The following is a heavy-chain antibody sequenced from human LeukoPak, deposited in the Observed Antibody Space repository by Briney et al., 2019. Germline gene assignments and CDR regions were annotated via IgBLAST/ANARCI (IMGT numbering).Heavy chain of an antibody. J-gene: IGHJ6*02. CDR2: IWYDGSNN. CDR3: ARDGDCSSTSCYLPLYGMDV. D-gene: IGHD2-2*01. Sequence: GGSLRLSCAASGFTFSSYGMHWVRQAPGKGLEWVAVIWYDGSNNYYADSVKGRFTISRDNSKNTLYLQMNSLRAEDTAVYYCARDGDCSSTSCYLPLYGMDVWGQGTTVTVSS. CDR1: GFTFSSYG. V-gene: IGHV3-33*01.